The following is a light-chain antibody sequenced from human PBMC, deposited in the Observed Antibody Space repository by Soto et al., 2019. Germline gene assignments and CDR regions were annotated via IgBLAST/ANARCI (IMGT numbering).Light chain of an antibody. V-gene: IGKV3-11*01. CDR1: QSVDNY. CDR3: QQRSKWPLA. J-gene: IGKJ4*01. CDR2: DAS. Sequence: EIVLTQSPDTLSLSPGDRATLSCRASQSVDNYLVWYQQRPGQAPRLLIYDASTRATGIPARFTGSGSGTDFSLTISSLEHEDFAVYYCQQRSKWPLAFGGGTKVEIK.